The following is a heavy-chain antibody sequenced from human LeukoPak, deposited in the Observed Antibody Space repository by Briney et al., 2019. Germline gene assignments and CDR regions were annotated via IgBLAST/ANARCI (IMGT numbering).Heavy chain of an antibody. CDR2: ISSSGSTI. V-gene: IGHV3-11*04. J-gene: IGHJ6*03. CDR3: ARDVAAMDYYYYYYYMDV. CDR1: GFTFSDYY. D-gene: IGHD2-15*01. Sequence: GGSLRLSCAASGFTFSDYYMSWIRQAPGKGPEWVSYISSSGSTIYYADSVKGRFTISRDNAKNSLYLQMNSLRAEDTAVYYCARDVAAMDYYYYYYYMDVWGKGTTVTVSS.